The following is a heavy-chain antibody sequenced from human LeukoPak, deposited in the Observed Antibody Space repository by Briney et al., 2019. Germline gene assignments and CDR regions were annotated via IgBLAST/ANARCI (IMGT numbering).Heavy chain of an antibody. CDR2: IYTSGST. V-gene: IGHV4-61*09. CDR1: GASISSGNYY. CDR3: ARVRSQYYDILTGYYGWFDP. Sequence: SQTLSLTCTVSGASISSGNYYWSWIRQPAGKGLEWIGHIYTSGSTNYNPSLKSRVTIAVDTSKNQFSLKLSSVTAADTAAYYCARVRSQYYDILTGYYGWFDPWGQGTLVTVSS. J-gene: IGHJ5*02. D-gene: IGHD3-9*01.